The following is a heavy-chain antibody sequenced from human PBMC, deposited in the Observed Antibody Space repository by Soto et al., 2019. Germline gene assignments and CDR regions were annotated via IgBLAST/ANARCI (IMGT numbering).Heavy chain of an antibody. D-gene: IGHD6-6*01. Sequence: SETLSLTCSIYSGSFSGYYWSWMGQPTGKGLEWIGEISQSGNTNYSPSLKSRVSISIDTSKKQFSLNLASVSAADTAVYYCARAPTVSGSSQTRPDFWGQGTLVTVSS. V-gene: IGHV4-34*01. CDR2: ISQSGNT. J-gene: IGHJ4*02. CDR3: ARAPTVSGSSQTRPDF. CDR1: SGSFSGYY.